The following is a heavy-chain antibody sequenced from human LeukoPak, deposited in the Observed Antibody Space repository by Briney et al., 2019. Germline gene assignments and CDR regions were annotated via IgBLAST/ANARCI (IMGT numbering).Heavy chain of an antibody. D-gene: IGHD3-22*01. V-gene: IGHV4-59*01. CDR2: ISYNGNT. J-gene: IGHJ4*02. CDR3: ARVGSVDSSYDSSGYYYLIPRYFDY. Sequence: PSETLSLTCTVSGDSISSYDWSWIRQPPGQGLQWLAYISYNGNTKTNPSLKSRVTISRDTSKNQFSLKLSSVTAADTAVYYCARVGSVDSSYDSSGYYYLIPRYFDYWGQGTLVTVPS. CDR1: GDSISSYD.